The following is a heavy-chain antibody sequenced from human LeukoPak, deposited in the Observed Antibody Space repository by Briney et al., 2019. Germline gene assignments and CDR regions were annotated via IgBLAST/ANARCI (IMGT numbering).Heavy chain of an antibody. CDR2: IIPILCIA. CDR3: ARDSVQQLVFLMFGY. Sequence: SVKLSCKASGGTFSSYAISWVRQAPGQGLEWMGRIIPILCIANYAQNFQGRVTITADKSTSTAYMELSSLRSEDTAVYYCARDSVQQLVFLMFGYWGQGTLVTVSS. J-gene: IGHJ4*02. CDR1: GGTFSSYA. V-gene: IGHV1-69*04. D-gene: IGHD6-6*01.